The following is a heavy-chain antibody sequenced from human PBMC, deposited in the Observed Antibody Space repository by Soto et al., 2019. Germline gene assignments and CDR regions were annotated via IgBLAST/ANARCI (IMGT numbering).Heavy chain of an antibody. CDR2: ISGSGGST. J-gene: IGHJ6*02. CDR3: ANPVEDYYYGMDV. V-gene: IGHV3-23*01. Sequence: GSLRLSCAASGFTFSSYAMSWVRQAPGKGLEWVSAISGSGGSTYYADSVKGRFTISRDNSKNTLYLQMNSLRAEDTAVYYCANPVEDYYYGMDVWGQGTTVTVSS. D-gene: IGHD1-1*01. CDR1: GFTFSSYA.